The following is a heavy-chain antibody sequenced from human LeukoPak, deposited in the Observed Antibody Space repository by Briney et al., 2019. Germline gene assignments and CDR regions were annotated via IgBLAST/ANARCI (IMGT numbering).Heavy chain of an antibody. CDR1: GGSISSYY. CDR2: IYTSGST. Sequence: PSETLSLTCTVSGGSISSYYWSWIRQPAGKGLEWIGRIYTSGSTNYNPSLKSRVTMSVDTSKNQFSLKLSSVTAADTAVYYCARDLVITPLYDAFDIWGQGTMVTVSS. CDR3: ARDLVITPLYDAFDI. J-gene: IGHJ3*02. V-gene: IGHV4-4*07. D-gene: IGHD4-23*01.